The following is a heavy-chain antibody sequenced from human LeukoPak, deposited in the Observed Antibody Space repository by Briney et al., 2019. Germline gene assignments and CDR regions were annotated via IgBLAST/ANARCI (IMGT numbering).Heavy chain of an antibody. V-gene: IGHV3-20*04. CDR3: ARDLFSNYYGSGSYSPLDY. Sequence: GGSLRLSCAASGFTFDDYGMSWVRHAPGKGLEWVSGINWNGGSTGYADSVKGRFTISRDNAKNSLYLQMNSLRAEDTALYYCARDLFSNYYGSGSYSPLDYWGQGTLVAVSS. CDR1: GFTFDDYG. J-gene: IGHJ4*02. D-gene: IGHD3-10*01. CDR2: INWNGGST.